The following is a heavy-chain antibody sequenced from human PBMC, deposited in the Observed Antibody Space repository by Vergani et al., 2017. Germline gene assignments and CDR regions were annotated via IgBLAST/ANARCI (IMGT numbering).Heavy chain of an antibody. CDR1: GYAFISYS. CDR2: ISSSGNAK. Sequence: EVELVESGGDLVQPGGSLRLSCAATGYAFISYSMNWVRQAPGKGLEWIAYISSSGNAKYYADSVRGRFTISRDNAEKSVSLQMHSLRAEDTAFYYCARRGSGNTYYFDYWGQGALVTVSS. D-gene: IGHD3-10*01. J-gene: IGHJ4*02. V-gene: IGHV3-48*01. CDR3: ARRGSGNTYYFDY.